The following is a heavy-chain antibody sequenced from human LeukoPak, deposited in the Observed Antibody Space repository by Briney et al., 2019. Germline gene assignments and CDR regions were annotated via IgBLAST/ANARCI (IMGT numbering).Heavy chain of an antibody. CDR3: ARGAILRAQNWFDP. CDR1: GATFSSYA. CDR2: IIPIFGTA. Sequence: GASVKLSCKASGATFSSYAISWGRQAPGQGLEWMGGIIPIFGTANYAQKFQGRVTITTDESTSTAYMELSSLRSEDTAVYYCARGAILRAQNWFDPWGQGTLVTVSS. J-gene: IGHJ5*02. V-gene: IGHV1-69*05. D-gene: IGHD3-3*01.